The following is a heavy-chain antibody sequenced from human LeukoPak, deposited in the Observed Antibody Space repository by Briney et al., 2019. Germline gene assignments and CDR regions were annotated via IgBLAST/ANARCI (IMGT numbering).Heavy chain of an antibody. CDR3: AKARVGYCSSTSCPLGY. V-gene: IGHV3-23*01. CDR1: GFTFSSYA. CDR2: ISGSGGST. J-gene: IGHJ4*02. Sequence: GGSLRLSCAASGFTFSSYAMSWVRQAPGKGLEWVSAISGSGGSTYYADSVKGRFTIPRDNSKNTLYLQMNSLRAEDTAVYYCAKARVGYCSSTSCPLGYWGQGTLVTVSS. D-gene: IGHD2-2*01.